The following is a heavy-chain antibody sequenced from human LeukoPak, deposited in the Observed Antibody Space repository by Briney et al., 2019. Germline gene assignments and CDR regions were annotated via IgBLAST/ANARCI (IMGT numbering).Heavy chain of an antibody. Sequence: GASVKVSCKAPGGTFSSYAISWVRQAPGQGLEWMGGIIPIFGTANYAQKFQGRVTITTDESTSTAYMELSSLRSEDTAVYYCASMASDYSNYYYYMDVWGKGTTVTVSS. CDR3: ASMASDYSNYYYYMDV. J-gene: IGHJ6*03. CDR2: IIPIFGTA. D-gene: IGHD4-11*01. V-gene: IGHV1-69*05. CDR1: GGTFSSYA.